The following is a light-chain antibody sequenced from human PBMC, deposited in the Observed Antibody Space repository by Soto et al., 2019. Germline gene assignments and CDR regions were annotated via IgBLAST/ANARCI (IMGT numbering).Light chain of an antibody. CDR3: QHYTNWPLT. Sequence: EIVMTQSPATLSVSPGERATLSCRASHSVSSRLAWYQQKPGQAPRLLIYGASTRATGLPARFSGSGSGTEFTLTISGLQSEDFAVYYCQHYTNWPLTFGGGTKVDI. CDR1: HSVSSR. J-gene: IGKJ4*01. V-gene: IGKV3-15*01. CDR2: GAS.